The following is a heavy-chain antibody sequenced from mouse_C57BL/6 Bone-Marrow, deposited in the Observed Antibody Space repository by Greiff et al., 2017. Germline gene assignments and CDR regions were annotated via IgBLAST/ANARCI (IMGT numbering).Heavy chain of an antibody. V-gene: IGHV1-82*01. CDR2: IYPGDGDT. J-gene: IGHJ2*01. D-gene: IGHD3-2*02. Sequence: QVQLQQSGPELVKPGASVKISCKASGYAFSSSWMNWVKQRPGKGLEWIGRIYPGDGDTNYNGKFKGKATLTADKSSSTDYMELSSLTSEDSAVYYCARSQTSQSSDDWGQGTTLTVSS. CDR3: ARSQTSQSSDD. CDR1: GYAFSSSW.